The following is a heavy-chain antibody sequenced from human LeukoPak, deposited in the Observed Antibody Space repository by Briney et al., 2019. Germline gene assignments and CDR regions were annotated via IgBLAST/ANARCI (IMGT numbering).Heavy chain of an antibody. CDR1: GYTFTSYG. Sequence: ASVKVSCKASGYTFTSYGISWVRQAPGQGLEWMGWISAYNGNTSYAQKLQGRVTMTTDTSTSTAYMELRSLRSDDTAVYYCAILGDVLRPRRETFGIWGQGTMVTVSS. V-gene: IGHV1-18*01. D-gene: IGHD3-3*01. J-gene: IGHJ3*02. CDR3: AILGDVLRPRRETFGI. CDR2: ISAYNGNT.